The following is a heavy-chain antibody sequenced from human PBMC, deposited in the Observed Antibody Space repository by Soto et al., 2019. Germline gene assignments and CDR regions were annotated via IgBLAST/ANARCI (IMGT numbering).Heavy chain of an antibody. CDR1: GFTFSTYG. J-gene: IGHJ4*02. CDR3: VRGPWLVGDVTSFDY. V-gene: IGHV3-33*01. CDR2: IWNHGRED. D-gene: IGHD6-19*01. Sequence: ESGGGVVPPGRSLRLSCAASGFTFSTYGMHWVRQAPGKGLEWVALIWNHGREDSYADSVKGRFTISRDNSKNTLWLQMNSLRADDTAVYYCVRGPWLVGDVTSFDYWGQGSLVTVSS.